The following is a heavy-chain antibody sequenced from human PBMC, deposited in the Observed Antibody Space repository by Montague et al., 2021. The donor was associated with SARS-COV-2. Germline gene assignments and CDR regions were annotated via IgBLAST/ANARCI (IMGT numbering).Heavy chain of an antibody. D-gene: IGHD6-19*01. CDR1: GGSISSGYFY. CDR3: VTPGKTAVAGQFDY. Sequence: SETLSLTCTVSGGSISSGYFYWSWIRQPAGKGLEWIGYIYKGDTTYYNPSLKSRVAISLDTPNNQFSLKITSLIVADTAIYYCVTPGKTAVAGQFDYWGPGILVTVSS. V-gene: IGHV4-61*10. J-gene: IGHJ4*02. CDR2: IYKGDTT.